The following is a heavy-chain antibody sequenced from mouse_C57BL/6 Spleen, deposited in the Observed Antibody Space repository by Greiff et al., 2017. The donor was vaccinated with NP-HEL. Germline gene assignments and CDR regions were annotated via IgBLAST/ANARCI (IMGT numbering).Heavy chain of an antibody. Sequence: VKLQESGAELARPGASGYTFTSYGISWVKQRTGQGLEWIGEIYPRSGNTYYNEKFKGKATLTADKSSSTAYMELRSLTSEDSAVYFCANWDEDYYAMDYWGQGTSVTVSS. D-gene: IGHD4-1*01. CDR2: IYPRSGNT. J-gene: IGHJ4*01. CDR1: GYTFTSYG. CDR3: ANWDEDYYAMDY. V-gene: IGHV1-81*01.